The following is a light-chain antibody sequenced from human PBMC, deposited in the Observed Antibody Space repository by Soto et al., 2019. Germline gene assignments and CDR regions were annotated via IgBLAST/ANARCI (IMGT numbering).Light chain of an antibody. CDR1: SSDVGGYNY. V-gene: IGLV2-14*01. J-gene: IGLJ2*01. Sequence: QSFLTQPASVSGSPGQSITISCTGTSSDVGGYNYVSWYQQHPGKAPKLMIYEVSNRPSGVSNRFSGSKSGNTASLTISGLQAEDEADYYCSSYTSSSTRVVFGGGTKLTVL. CDR2: EVS. CDR3: SSYTSSSTRVV.